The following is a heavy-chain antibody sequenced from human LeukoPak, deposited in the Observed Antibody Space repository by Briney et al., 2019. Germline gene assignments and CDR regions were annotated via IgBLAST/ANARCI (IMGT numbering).Heavy chain of an antibody. CDR2: FDPEDGET. CDR3: ATPEGLMYYDFWSRLGV. CDR1: VYTLTELS. Sequence: ASVKVSCKDSVYTLTELSLHWVRQAPGKGLEWMGGFDPEDGETIYAQKFQGRVTMTEDTSTDTPYMQLSSLRSEDTAVYYCATPEGLMYYDFWSRLGVWGKGTTVTVSS. V-gene: IGHV1-24*01. J-gene: IGHJ6*04. D-gene: IGHD3-3*01.